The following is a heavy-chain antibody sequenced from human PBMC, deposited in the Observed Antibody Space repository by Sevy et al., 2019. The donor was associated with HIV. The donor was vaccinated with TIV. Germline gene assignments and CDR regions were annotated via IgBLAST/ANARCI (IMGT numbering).Heavy chain of an antibody. D-gene: IGHD5-12*01. CDR2: IYYSGGT. CDR3: ARGGTRDITTSFFDS. V-gene: IGHV4-59*01. J-gene: IGHJ4*02. Sequence: SETLSLTCTVSGDSISNYCWSWIRQPPGKGLEWIGYIYYSGGTNYNPSLKSRVTISVDTSKNQFSLKLSSVTAADTAVTYCARGGTRDITTSFFDSWGQGTLVTVSS. CDR1: GDSISNYC.